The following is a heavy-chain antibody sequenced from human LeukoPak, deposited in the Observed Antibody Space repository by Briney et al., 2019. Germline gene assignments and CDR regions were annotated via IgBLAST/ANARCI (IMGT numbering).Heavy chain of an antibody. CDR2: INHSGST. J-gene: IGHJ5*02. CDR1: GGSFSGYY. Sequence: SETPSLTCAVYGGSFSGYYWSWIRQPPGKGLEWIGEINHSGSTNYNPSLKSRVTISVDTSKNQFSLKLSSVTAADTAVYYCARGIAASLDPWGQGTLVTVSS. V-gene: IGHV4-34*01. CDR3: ARGIAASLDP. D-gene: IGHD6-13*01.